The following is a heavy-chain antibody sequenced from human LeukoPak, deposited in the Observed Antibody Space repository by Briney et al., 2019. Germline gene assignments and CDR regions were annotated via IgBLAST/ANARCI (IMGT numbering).Heavy chain of an antibody. CDR1: GGSLSSYY. V-gene: IGHV4-4*09. CDR3: ARNWNRRRYYYYYMDV. J-gene: IGHJ6*03. Sequence: SETLSLTCTVSGGSLSSYYWSWIRQPPGKGLEWIGYIYTSGSTNYNPSLKSRVTISVDTSKNQFSLKLSSVTAADTAVYYCARNWNRRRYYYYYMDVWGKGTTVTVSS. CDR2: IYTSGST. D-gene: IGHD1-1*01.